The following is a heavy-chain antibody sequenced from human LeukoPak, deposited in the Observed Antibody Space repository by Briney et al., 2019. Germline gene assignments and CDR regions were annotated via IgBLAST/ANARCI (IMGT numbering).Heavy chain of an antibody. CDR3: ARDRGNYYYYYYMDV. J-gene: IGHJ6*03. D-gene: IGHD3-10*01. V-gene: IGHV4-39*02. CDR1: GDSISSSNSY. Sequence: SETLSLTCTVSGDSISSSNSYWGWIRQPPGKGLEWIGSIYYSGNTYYNASLKSRVTISVDTSKNQFSLKLTSVTAADTAVYYCARDRGNYYYYYYMDVWGKGTTVTVSS. CDR2: IYYSGNT.